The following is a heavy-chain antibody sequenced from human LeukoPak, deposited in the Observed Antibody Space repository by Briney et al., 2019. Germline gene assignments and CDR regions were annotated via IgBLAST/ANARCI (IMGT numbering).Heavy chain of an antibody. Sequence: PGGSLRLSCVASGFTFSYYSMNWVRQAPGKGLEWVSYINSISGEIWYADSVKGRFTISRDDAKKTVYLQMHSLRAEDTAVYYCARESLAARRSFDYWGRGTLVTVSS. V-gene: IGHV3-48*01. CDR1: GFTFSYYS. J-gene: IGHJ4*02. CDR2: INSISGEI. D-gene: IGHD6-6*01. CDR3: ARESLAARRSFDY.